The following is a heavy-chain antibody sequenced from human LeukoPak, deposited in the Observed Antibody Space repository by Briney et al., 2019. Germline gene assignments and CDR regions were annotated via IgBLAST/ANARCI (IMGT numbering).Heavy chain of an antibody. CDR2: IIPILDIA. V-gene: IGHV1-69*04. D-gene: IGHD3-3*01. CDR3: ARDRGFADFWSGMDV. CDR1: GGTFSNYA. Sequence: SVKVSCKASGGTFSNYAITWVRQAPGQGLEWMGRIIPILDIANYAQKFQGRVTFTADESTSTAYMELSSLRSEDTAVYYCARDRGFADFWSGMDVWGKGTTVTVSS. J-gene: IGHJ6*04.